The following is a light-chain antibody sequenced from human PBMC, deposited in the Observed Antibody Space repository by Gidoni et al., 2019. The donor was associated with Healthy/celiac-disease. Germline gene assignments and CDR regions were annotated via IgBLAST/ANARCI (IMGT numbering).Light chain of an antibody. CDR1: SSDVGGYNY. V-gene: IGLV2-11*01. CDR3: CSYAGKV. CDR2: DVS. Sequence: QSALTQPRSVSGSPGQSVPISCTGTSSDVGGYNYVSWSQQHPGKAPKLMIYDVSKRPSGVPDRFSGSKSGNTASLTISGLQAEDEADYYCCSYAGKVFGTGTKVTVL. J-gene: IGLJ1*01.